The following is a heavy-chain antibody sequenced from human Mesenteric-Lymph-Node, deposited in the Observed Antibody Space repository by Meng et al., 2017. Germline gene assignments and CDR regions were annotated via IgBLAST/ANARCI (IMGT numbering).Heavy chain of an antibody. CDR2: IKWNGDII. D-gene: IGHD3-22*01. CDR3: ARVVGYYDSSGRSDY. V-gene: IGHV3-20*04. CDR1: GFSFDDHG. Sequence: GESLRLSCAASGFSFDDHGLTWVRQAPGKGLEWVSGIKWNGDIIGYADSVKGRFTISRDSAKNSLYLQMDSLRVEDTALHYCARVVGYYDSSGRSDYWGQGTLVTVSS. J-gene: IGHJ4*02.